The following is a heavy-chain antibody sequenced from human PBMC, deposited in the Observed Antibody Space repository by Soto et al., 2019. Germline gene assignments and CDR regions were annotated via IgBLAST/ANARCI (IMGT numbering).Heavy chain of an antibody. D-gene: IGHD6-13*01. V-gene: IGHV1-18*04. CDR1: GYTFTIYG. J-gene: IGHJ5*02. CDR3: ARAAIHGSSWYFWFDP. CDR2: ISAYNGNT. Sequence: GASVNVSCKASGYTFTIYGIRWVRQAPGQGLELMGWISAYNGNTNYAQKLQGRVTMTTDTSTSTAYMELSSLRSEDAAVYYCARAAIHGSSWYFWFDPWGQGTLVTVSS.